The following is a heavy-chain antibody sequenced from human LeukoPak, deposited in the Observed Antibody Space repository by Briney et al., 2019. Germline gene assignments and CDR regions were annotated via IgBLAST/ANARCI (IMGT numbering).Heavy chain of an antibody. V-gene: IGHV4-30-4*08. CDR1: GGSISSGDYY. Sequence: SETLSLTCTVSGGSISSGDYYWSWIRQPPGKGLEWIGYIYYSGSTYYNPSLKSRVTISVDTSKNQFPPKLSSVTAADTAVYYCARSSTYYDFWSGPFDYWGQGTLVTVSS. CDR2: IYYSGST. J-gene: IGHJ4*02. D-gene: IGHD3-3*01. CDR3: ARSSTYYDFWSGPFDY.